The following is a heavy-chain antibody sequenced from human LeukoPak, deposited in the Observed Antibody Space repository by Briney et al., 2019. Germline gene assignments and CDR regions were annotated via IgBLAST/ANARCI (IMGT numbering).Heavy chain of an antibody. V-gene: IGHV1-2*02. J-gene: IGHJ4*02. CDR1: GYTFTGYY. CDR2: INPNSGGT. CDR3: ARDLDDYYDSSGYYAATPTDTY. Sequence: GASVKVSCKASGYTFTGYYMHWVRQAPGQGLEWMGWINPNSGGTNYAQKFQGRVTMTRDTPISTAYMELSRLRSDDTAVYYCARDLDDYYDSSGYYAATPTDTYWGQGTLVTVSS. D-gene: IGHD3-22*01.